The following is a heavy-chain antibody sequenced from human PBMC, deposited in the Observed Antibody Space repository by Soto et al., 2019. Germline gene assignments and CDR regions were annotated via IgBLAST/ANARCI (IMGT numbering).Heavy chain of an antibody. CDR2: ISYDGSNK. CDR1: GFTFSSYG. D-gene: IGHD6-13*01. Sequence: GGSLRLSCAASGFTFSSYGMHWVRQAPGKGLEWVAVISYDGSNKYYADSVKGRFTISRDNSKNTLYLQMNSLRAEDTAVYYCARVIAAAGRYYYGMDVWGQGTTVTVSS. J-gene: IGHJ6*02. V-gene: IGHV3-30*03. CDR3: ARVIAAAGRYYYGMDV.